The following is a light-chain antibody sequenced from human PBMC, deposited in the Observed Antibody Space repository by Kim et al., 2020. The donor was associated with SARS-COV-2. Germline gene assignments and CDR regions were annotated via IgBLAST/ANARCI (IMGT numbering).Light chain of an antibody. CDR2: AAS. J-gene: IGKJ5*01. CDR3: QQSYSTTIT. V-gene: IGKV1-39*01. Sequence: GTVGDRVTITCRASQSISSYLNWYQQKPGKAPKLLIYAASSLQSGVPSRFSGSGSGTDFTLTISSLQPEDFATYYCQQSYSTTITFGQGTRLEIK. CDR1: QSISSY.